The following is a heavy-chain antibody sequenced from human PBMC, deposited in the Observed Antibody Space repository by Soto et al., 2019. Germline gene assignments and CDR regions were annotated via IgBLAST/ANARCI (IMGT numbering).Heavy chain of an antibody. V-gene: IGHV4-30-2*01. CDR1: GGSISSGGYS. D-gene: IGHD2-8*01. J-gene: IGHJ5*02. CDR2: IYHSGST. CDR3: ARGGTYCTNGVCYPINWFDP. Sequence: SETLSLTCAVSGGSISSGGYSWNWIRQPPGKGLEWIGYIYHSGSTYYNPSLKSRVTISVDRSKNQFSLKLSSVTAADTAVYYCARGGTYCTNGVCYPINWFDPWGQGTLVTVS.